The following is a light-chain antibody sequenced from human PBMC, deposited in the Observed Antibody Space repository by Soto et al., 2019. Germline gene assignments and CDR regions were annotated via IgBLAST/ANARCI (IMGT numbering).Light chain of an antibody. J-gene: IGKJ1*01. Sequence: EIVMTQSPATLSVSPGERATLSCRASQSVSSNLAWYQHKPGQAPRLLIYGASTRATGIPARFSGSGSETEFTLTISSLQSEDFAVYYCQQYNNWPRTFGQGTKVEIK. CDR1: QSVSSN. CDR2: GAS. V-gene: IGKV3-15*01. CDR3: QQYNNWPRT.